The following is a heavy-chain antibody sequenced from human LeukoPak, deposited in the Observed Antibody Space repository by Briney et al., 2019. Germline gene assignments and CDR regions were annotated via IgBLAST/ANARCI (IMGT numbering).Heavy chain of an antibody. D-gene: IGHD2-21*02. CDR3: AGGDPNWFDP. J-gene: IGHJ5*02. V-gene: IGHV4-59*01. CDR1: GGSISSYY. Sequence: SETLSLTCTVSGGSISSYYWSWIRQPPGKGLEWIGYIYYSGSTNYNPSLKSRVTISVDTSKNQFSLKLSSVTAADTAVYYCAGGDPNWFDPWGQGTLVTVSS. CDR2: IYYSGST.